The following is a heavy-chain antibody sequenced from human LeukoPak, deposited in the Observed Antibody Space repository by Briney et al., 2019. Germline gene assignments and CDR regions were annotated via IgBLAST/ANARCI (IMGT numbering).Heavy chain of an antibody. V-gene: IGHV3-21*01. J-gene: IGHJ4*02. D-gene: IGHD2-8*01. CDR3: ARDLYDGAAGYFDS. CDR2: ISSSSNYI. Sequence: GGSLRLSCAASGFTFSSYSMKWVRQAPGKGLEWVSSISSSSNYIYYADSLKGRFTISRDNAKNSLYLQMNSLRAEDTAVYHCARDLYDGAAGYFDSWGQGTLVTVSS. CDR1: GFTFSSYS.